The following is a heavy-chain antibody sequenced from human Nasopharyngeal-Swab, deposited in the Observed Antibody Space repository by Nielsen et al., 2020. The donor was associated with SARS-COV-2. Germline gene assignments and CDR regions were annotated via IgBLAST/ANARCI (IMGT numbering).Heavy chain of an antibody. V-gene: IGHV3-66*01. Sequence: GESLKISCAASGFTVSSNYMSWVRQAPGKGLEWVSVIYSGGSTYYADSVKGRFTISRDNSKNTLYLQMNSLRAEDTAVYYCARDGSGYSYGLFDYWGQGTLVTVSS. J-gene: IGHJ4*02. CDR2: IYSGGST. CDR3: ARDGSGYSYGLFDY. CDR1: GFTVSSNY. D-gene: IGHD5-18*01.